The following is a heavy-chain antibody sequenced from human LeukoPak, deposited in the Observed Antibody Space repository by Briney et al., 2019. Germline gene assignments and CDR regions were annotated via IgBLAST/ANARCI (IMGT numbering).Heavy chain of an antibody. CDR3: ASGRLLRGPPGY. Sequence: GGSLRLSCAASGFTFSSYAMHWVRQAPGKGLEYVSAISSNGDGTYYANSVKGRFTISRDNSKNTLYLQMNSLRAEDTAVYYCASGRLLRGPPGYWGQGTLVTVSS. CDR2: ISSNGDGT. D-gene: IGHD3-10*01. V-gene: IGHV3-64*01. J-gene: IGHJ4*02. CDR1: GFTFSSYA.